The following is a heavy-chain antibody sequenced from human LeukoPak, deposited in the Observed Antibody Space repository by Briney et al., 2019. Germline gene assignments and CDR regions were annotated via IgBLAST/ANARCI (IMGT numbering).Heavy chain of an antibody. CDR1: GYTFTGYY. J-gene: IGHJ5*02. Sequence: ASVKVSCKASGYTFTGYYIHWVRQAPGQGLEWMGRINCNGGGTSYAQKFQGRVTMTRDTSISTAYMELDRLTSDDTAVYYCARDYGPYPGCSWFDPWGQGTLVTVSS. V-gene: IGHV1-2*06. CDR2: INCNGGGT. CDR3: ARDYGPYPGCSWFDP. D-gene: IGHD2-21*01.